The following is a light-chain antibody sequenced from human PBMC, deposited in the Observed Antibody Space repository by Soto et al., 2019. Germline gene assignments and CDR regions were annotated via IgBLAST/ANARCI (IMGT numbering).Light chain of an antibody. J-gene: IGKJ1*01. CDR3: QQSFSTPRT. CDR1: QRINSY. CDR2: AAS. Sequence: DIQMTQSPSSQSASVGVRVTITCRASQRINSYLNWYQQKPGKAPKLLIYAASSLQSGVPSRFSGSGSETDFTLTISSLQPDDFATYYCQQSFSTPRTVGQGTRVEI. V-gene: IGKV1-39*01.